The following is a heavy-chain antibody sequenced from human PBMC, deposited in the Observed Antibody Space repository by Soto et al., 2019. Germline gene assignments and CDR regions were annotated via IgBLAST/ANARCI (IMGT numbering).Heavy chain of an antibody. J-gene: IGHJ3*02. D-gene: IGHD3-10*01. CDR1: GYSFTNYW. CDR3: ARHEKVLYGAFDI. Sequence: PGQSLKISCKGSGYSFTNYWIGWVRQMPGKGLEWMGIIYPGDSDTRYSPSFQGQVTISADKSISTAYLQWSSLKASDTAMYYCARHEKVLYGAFDIWGQGTMVTVSS. V-gene: IGHV5-51*01. CDR2: IYPGDSDT.